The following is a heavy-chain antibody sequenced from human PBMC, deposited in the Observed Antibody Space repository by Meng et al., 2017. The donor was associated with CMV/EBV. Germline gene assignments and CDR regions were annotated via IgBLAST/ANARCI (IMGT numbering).Heavy chain of an antibody. CDR1: GFTFSDYW. CDR2: IKGDGSHT. V-gene: IGHV3-74*01. D-gene: IGHD6-13*01. CDR3: ERDGHSWNFDY. J-gene: IGHJ4*02. Sequence: GESLKISCTASGFTFSDYWMHWVRQTPGKGLLWVSRIKGDGSHTIYGDSVKGRFTISRDNAKNTLYLQMNTLRVEDTAVYYCERDGHSWNFDYWGQGSLVTVSS.